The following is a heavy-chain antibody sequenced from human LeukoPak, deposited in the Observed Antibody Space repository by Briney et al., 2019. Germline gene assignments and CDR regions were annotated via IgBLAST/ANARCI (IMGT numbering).Heavy chain of an antibody. CDR2: IYYSGST. J-gene: IGHJ4*02. CDR3: ARLGDWYFDY. V-gene: IGHV4-59*08. CDR1: GGSISSYY. D-gene: IGHD3/OR15-3a*01. Sequence: SETLSLTCTVSGGSISSYYWSWVRQPPGKGLEWIGYIYYSGSTNYNPSLKSRVTISVDTSKNQFSLKLSSVTAADTAVYYCARLGDWYFDYWGQGTLVTVSS.